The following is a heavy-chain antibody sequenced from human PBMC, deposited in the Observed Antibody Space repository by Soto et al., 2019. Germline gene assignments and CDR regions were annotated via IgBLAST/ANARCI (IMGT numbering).Heavy chain of an antibody. CDR3: ARLIGNSWLDS. J-gene: IGHJ5*01. Sequence: PSQTLSLTCAISGDSVSTNSATCDWIRQSPSRGLEGLGRTYYRSKWDYDYAASVKGRININPDTSNNQVSLHLDSVTPDDTAVYYCARLIGNSWLDSWGQGTLVTVSS. CDR1: GDSVSTNSAT. CDR2: TYYRSKWDY. V-gene: IGHV6-1*01. D-gene: IGHD2-8*01.